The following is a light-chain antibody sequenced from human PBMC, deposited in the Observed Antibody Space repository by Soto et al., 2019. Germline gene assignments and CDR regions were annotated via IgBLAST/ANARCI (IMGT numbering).Light chain of an antibody. Sequence: VVMTQSPGTLSVSPGEVVTLSCSASQSVSSSFLAWYQQKPGQAPRLLIYGASNRATGIPDRFSGSGSGTDFTLTISSLQPDDFATYYCQQYSSYSWTFGQGTKVDIK. CDR2: GAS. CDR1: QSVSSSF. CDR3: QQYSSYSWT. J-gene: IGKJ1*01. V-gene: IGKV3-20*01.